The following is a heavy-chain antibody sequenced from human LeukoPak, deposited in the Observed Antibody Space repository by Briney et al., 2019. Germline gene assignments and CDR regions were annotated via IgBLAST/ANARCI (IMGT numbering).Heavy chain of an antibody. D-gene: IGHD1-26*01. CDR3: ARGAYSGSLSSQRKNWFDP. CDR2: MNPNSGNT. J-gene: IGHJ5*02. V-gene: IGHV1-8*03. CDR1: GYTFTSYD. Sequence: ASVKVSCKASGYTFTSYDINWVRQATGQGLEWMGWMNPNSGNTGYAQKFQGRVTITRNTSISTAYMELSSLRSEDTAVYYCARGAYSGSLSSQRKNWFDPWGQGTLVTVSS.